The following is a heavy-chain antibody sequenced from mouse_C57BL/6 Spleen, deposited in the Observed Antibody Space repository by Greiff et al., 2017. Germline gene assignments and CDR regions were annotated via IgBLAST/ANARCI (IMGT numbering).Heavy chain of an antibody. Sequence: EVKLMESGGGLVQPGESLKLSCESNEYEFPSHDMSWVRKTPEKRLELVAAINSDGGSTYYPDTMERRFIISRDNAKKTLYLQMSSLRSEDTALYYCERHGWDYDGGGYAMDYWGQGTSVTVSS. J-gene: IGHJ4*01. CDR3: ERHGWDYDGGGYAMDY. CDR1: EYEFPSHD. V-gene: IGHV5-2*01. D-gene: IGHD2-4*01. CDR2: INSDGGST.